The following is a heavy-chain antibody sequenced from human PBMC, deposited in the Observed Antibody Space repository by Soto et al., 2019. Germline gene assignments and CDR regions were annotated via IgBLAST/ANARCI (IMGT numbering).Heavy chain of an antibody. V-gene: IGHV5-10-1*01. J-gene: IGHJ5*02. CDR1: GYSFTSYW. D-gene: IGHD6-13*01. Sequence: GESLKISCKGSGYSFTSYWISWVRQMPGKGLEWMGRIDPSDSYTNYSPSFQGHVTISADKSISTAYLQWSSLKASDTAMYYCARRQVAAAVTSVFWFDPWGQGTLVTVSS. CDR3: ARRQVAAAVTSVFWFDP. CDR2: IDPSDSYT.